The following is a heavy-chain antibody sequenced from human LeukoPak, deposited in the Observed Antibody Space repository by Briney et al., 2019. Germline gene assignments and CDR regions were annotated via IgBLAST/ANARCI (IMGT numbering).Heavy chain of an antibody. V-gene: IGHV1-69*13. Sequence: SVKVSCKASGGTFSSYAISWVRQAPGQGLEWMGGIIPIFGTANYAQKFQGRVTITADESTSTAYMDLSSLRSEDTAVYYCAGVAMYSSSWNLDYWGQGTLVTVSS. J-gene: IGHJ4*02. D-gene: IGHD6-13*01. CDR1: GGTFSSYA. CDR3: AGVAMYSSSWNLDY. CDR2: IIPIFGTA.